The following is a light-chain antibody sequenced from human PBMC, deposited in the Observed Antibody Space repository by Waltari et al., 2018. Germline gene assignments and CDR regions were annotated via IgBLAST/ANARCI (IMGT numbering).Light chain of an antibody. CDR1: SSDVGGYNY. Sequence: QSALTQPASVSGSPGQSITISCPGTSSDVGGYNYVSWYQQHPGKAPKLTIYDVSKRPSGVSNRFSGSKSGNTASLTISGLQAEDEADYYCSSYTSTSTVVFGGGTKLTVL. CDR3: SSYTSTSTVV. V-gene: IGLV2-14*01. J-gene: IGLJ2*01. CDR2: DVS.